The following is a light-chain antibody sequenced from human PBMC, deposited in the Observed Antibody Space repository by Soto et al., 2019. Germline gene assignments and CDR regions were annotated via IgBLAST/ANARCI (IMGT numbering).Light chain of an antibody. V-gene: IGLV2-14*01. CDR3: SSYTTTSVWV. Sequence: QSALTQPASVSGSPGQSITISCTGTSSDIGAYNYVSWYQQNPGEAPKLMIYEVNSRPSGVSNRFSGSKSGNTASLTISGLQTEDEADYYCSSYTTTSVWVFGGGTKLTVL. J-gene: IGLJ2*01. CDR1: SSDIGAYNY. CDR2: EVN.